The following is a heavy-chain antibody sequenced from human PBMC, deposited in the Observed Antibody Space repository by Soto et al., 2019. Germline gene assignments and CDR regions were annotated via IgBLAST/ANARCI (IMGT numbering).Heavy chain of an antibody. Sequence: SETLSLTCTVSGGSISSSSYYWGWIRQPPGKGLEWIGSIYYSGSTYYNPSLKSRVTISVDTSKNQFSLKLSSVTAADTAVYYCARQGDYGDQSFDYWGQGTLVTVSS. J-gene: IGHJ4*02. D-gene: IGHD4-17*01. CDR1: GGSISSSSYY. CDR2: IYYSGST. V-gene: IGHV4-39*01. CDR3: ARQGDYGDQSFDY.